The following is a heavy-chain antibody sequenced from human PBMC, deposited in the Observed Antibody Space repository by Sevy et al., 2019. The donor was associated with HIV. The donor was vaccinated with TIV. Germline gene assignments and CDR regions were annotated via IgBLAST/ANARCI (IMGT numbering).Heavy chain of an antibody. J-gene: IGHJ6*02. Sequence: GGSLRLSCAASGFTFSNAWMSWVRQAPGKGLEWVGRIKSKTDGGTTDYAEPVKGRFTISRDDSKNTLYLQMNGLKTEDTAVYYCTTNTRCSSTSCYEYYYYGMDVWGQGTTVTVSS. CDR2: IKSKTDGGTT. V-gene: IGHV3-15*01. D-gene: IGHD2-2*01. CDR3: TTNTRCSSTSCYEYYYYGMDV. CDR1: GFTFSNAW.